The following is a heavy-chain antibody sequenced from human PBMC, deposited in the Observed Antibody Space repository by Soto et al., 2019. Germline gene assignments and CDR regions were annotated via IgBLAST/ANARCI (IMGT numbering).Heavy chain of an antibody. D-gene: IGHD1-26*01. Sequence: QVQLVQSGAEVKKPGASVKVSCKASGYTFTSYGISWVRQAPGPGLEWMGWISAYNGNTNYAQKLQGRVTMTTDTSTSIVYRELRSLRSDDTAVYYCARAEAVGATTFDYWGQGTLVTVSS. CDR2: ISAYNGNT. CDR1: GYTFTSYG. V-gene: IGHV1-18*04. CDR3: ARAEAVGATTFDY. J-gene: IGHJ4*02.